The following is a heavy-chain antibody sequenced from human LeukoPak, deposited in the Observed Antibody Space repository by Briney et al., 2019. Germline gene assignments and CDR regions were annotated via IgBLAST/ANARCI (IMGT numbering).Heavy chain of an antibody. CDR3: AKSGENPKVAFDS. V-gene: IGHV3-30*18. CDR2: ISYDGSNK. D-gene: IGHD1-14*01. J-gene: IGHJ3*02. CDR1: GFTFSSYG. Sequence: QTGGSLRLSCAASGFTFSSYGMNWVRQAPGKGLEWVAVISYDGSNKYYADSVKGRFTISRDNSKNTLYLQMNSLRAEDTAVYYCAKSGENPKVAFDSWGQGTMVTVSS.